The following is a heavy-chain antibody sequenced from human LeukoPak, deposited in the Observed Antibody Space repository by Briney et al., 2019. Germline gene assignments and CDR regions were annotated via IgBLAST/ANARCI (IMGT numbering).Heavy chain of an antibody. V-gene: IGHV4-30-2*01. CDR3: ARDSISSGYSADAFDI. CDR1: GGSISSGGYS. J-gene: IGHJ3*02. CDR2: IYHSGST. Sequence: SETLSLTCAVSGGSISSGGYSWSWIRQPPGKGLEWIGYIYHSGSTYYNPSLKSRVTISVDRSKNQFSLKLSSVTAADTAVYYCARDSISSGYSADAFDIWGQGTMVTVSS. D-gene: IGHD3-22*01.